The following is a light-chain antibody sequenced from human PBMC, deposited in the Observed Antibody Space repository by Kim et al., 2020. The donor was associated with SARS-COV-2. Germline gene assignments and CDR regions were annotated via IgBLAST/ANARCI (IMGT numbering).Light chain of an antibody. CDR1: SSDVGGYNY. Sequence: QSALTQPASVSGSPGQSITISCTGTSSDVGGYNYVSCYQQHPGKAPKLMIYDVSKRPSGFSNRFSGSKSGNTASLTISGLQAEDEADYYCGSYTSSSTFVFGTGTKVTVL. CDR2: DVS. V-gene: IGLV2-14*01. CDR3: GSYTSSSTFV. J-gene: IGLJ1*01.